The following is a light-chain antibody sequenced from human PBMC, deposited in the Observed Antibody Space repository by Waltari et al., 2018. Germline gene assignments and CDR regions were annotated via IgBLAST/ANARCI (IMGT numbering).Light chain of an antibody. V-gene: IGKV3-11*01. Sequence: CRASQSIDNFLAWYQQKPGQAPRLLIYDSSNRATDIPSRFSGSGSGTDFTLTISSLEPEDFAVYYCQQRSGWPPTFGGGTKVDI. CDR3: QQRSGWPPT. J-gene: IGKJ4*01. CDR1: QSIDNF. CDR2: DSS.